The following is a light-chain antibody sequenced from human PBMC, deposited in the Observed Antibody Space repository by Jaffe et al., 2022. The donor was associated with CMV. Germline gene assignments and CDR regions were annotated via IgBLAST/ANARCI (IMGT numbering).Light chain of an antibody. V-gene: IGLV2-23*02. Sequence: QSALTQPASVSGSPGQSITISCTGTSSEVGNYKLVSWYQQHPGQAPKLMIYEVTKRPSGVSNRFSGSQSGNTASLTISGLQAEDEADYYCCSYAGSSTSVFGGGTKLTVL. CDR2: EVT. CDR1: SSEVGNYKL. J-gene: IGLJ2*01. CDR3: CSYAGSSTSV.